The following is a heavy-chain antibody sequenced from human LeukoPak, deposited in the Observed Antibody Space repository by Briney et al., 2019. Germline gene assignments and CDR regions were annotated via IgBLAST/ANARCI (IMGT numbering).Heavy chain of an antibody. CDR1: GYSISSGYY. J-gene: IGHJ4*02. V-gene: IGHV4-38-2*02. CDR3: AREVMLLCEVSFDY. CDR2: IYHSGST. D-gene: IGHD2-2*01. Sequence: SETLSLTCTVSGYSISSGYYWGWIRQPPGKGLEWIGSIYHSGSTYYNPSLKSRVTISVDTSKNQFSLKLSSVTAADTAVYYCAREVMLLCEVSFDYWGQGTLVTVSS.